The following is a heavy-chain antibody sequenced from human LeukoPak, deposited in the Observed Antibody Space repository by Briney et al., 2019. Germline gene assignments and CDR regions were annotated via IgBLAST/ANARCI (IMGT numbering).Heavy chain of an antibody. D-gene: IGHD6-13*01. Sequence: SETLSLTCTVSGGSISSYYWSWIRQPPGKGLEWIGYIYYSGSTNYNPSLKSRVTISIDTSKNHFSLKLNSVTAADTAVYYCAREGEVTIAAASNGGYNWFDPWGQGTLVTVSS. V-gene: IGHV4-59*12. CDR1: GGSISSYY. J-gene: IGHJ5*02. CDR2: IYYSGST. CDR3: AREGEVTIAAASNGGYNWFDP.